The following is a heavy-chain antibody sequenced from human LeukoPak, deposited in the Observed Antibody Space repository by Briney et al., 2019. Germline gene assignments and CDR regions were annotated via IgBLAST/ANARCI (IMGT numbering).Heavy chain of an antibody. Sequence: PSETLSLTCTVSGGSISSYYWSWIRQPAGKGLEWIGYIHYTGSTNYNPSLKSRVTISVDTSKSQFSLELTSVTAADTAVYYCAGGPAVTTNDYWGQGTLVTVFS. V-gene: IGHV4-59*01. J-gene: IGHJ4*02. CDR3: AGGPAVTTNDY. CDR1: GGSISSYY. CDR2: IHYTGST. D-gene: IGHD4-17*01.